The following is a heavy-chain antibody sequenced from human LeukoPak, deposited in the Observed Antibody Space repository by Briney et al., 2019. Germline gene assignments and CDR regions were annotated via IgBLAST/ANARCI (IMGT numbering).Heavy chain of an antibody. CDR1: GFTFSDYY. J-gene: IGHJ4*02. CDR2: ISSSGSTI. V-gene: IGHV3-11*01. D-gene: IGHD3-10*01. Sequence: GGSLRLSCAASGFTFSDYYMSWIRQAPGKGLEWVSYISSSGSTIYYADSVKGRFTISRDNAKNSLYLQMNSLRAEDTAVYYCARIPSYYYGSGMPYYFDYWGQGTLVTVPS. CDR3: ARIPSYYYGSGMPYYFDY.